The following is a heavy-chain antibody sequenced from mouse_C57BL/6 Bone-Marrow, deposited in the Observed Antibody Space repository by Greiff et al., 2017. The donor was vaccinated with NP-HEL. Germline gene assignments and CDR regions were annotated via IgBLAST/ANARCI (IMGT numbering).Heavy chain of an antibody. J-gene: IGHJ3*01. CDR1: GYAFSSSW. Sequence: VKLQESGPELVKPGASVKISCKASGYAFSSSWMNWVKQRPGKGLEWIGRIYPGDGDTNYNGKFKGKATLTADKSSSTAYMQLSSLTSEDSAVYFCARRGKWLEGSWFAYWGQGTLVTVSA. D-gene: IGHD2-2*01. CDR3: ARRGKWLEGSWFAY. CDR2: IYPGDGDT. V-gene: IGHV1-82*01.